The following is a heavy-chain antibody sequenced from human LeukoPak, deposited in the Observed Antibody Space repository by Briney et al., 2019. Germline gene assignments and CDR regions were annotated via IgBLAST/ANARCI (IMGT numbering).Heavy chain of an antibody. J-gene: IGHJ4*02. CDR2: IKSKTDGGTT. CDR1: GFNFRDAG. CDR3: AHRDTAMVRVDY. D-gene: IGHD5-18*01. Sequence: PGGSLRLSCAASGFNFRDAGMSWVRQAPGKGLEWVGRIKSKTDGGTTDYAAPVKGRFTISRDDSKNTLYLQMSSLKTEDTAVYFCAHRDTAMVRVDYWGQGTLVTVSS. V-gene: IGHV3-15*01.